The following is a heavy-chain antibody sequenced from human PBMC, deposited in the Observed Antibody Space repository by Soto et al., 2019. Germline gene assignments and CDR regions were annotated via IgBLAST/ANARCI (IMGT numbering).Heavy chain of an antibody. V-gene: IGHV3-23*01. CDR2: ISGTGGGT. J-gene: IGHJ6*02. Sequence: EVHLLESGGGLVQPGGSLRLSCAASGFTFSNYAMTWVRQAPGKGLEWVSVISGTGGGTNNADSAKGRVTTSRDNSKNTMYLQMNSLRAEDTAVYYCANRAFYGSGIPNYYGMCVWGQGTAVTVSS. D-gene: IGHD3-10*01. CDR1: GFTFSNYA. CDR3: ANRAFYGSGIPNYYGMCV.